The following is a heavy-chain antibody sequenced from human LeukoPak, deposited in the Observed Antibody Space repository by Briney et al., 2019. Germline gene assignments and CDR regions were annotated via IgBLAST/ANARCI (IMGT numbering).Heavy chain of an antibody. CDR1: EFTFSSYA. D-gene: IGHD3-22*01. J-gene: IGHJ4*02. Sequence: PGGSLRLSCAASEFTFSSYAMHWVHQAPGKGLEWVAVISYDGSNKYYADSVKGRFTISRDNSKNTLYLQMNSLRAEDTAVYYCARGASRNYYDSSGYRLLFDYWGQGTLVTVSS. CDR3: ARGASRNYYDSSGYRLLFDY. V-gene: IGHV3-30-3*01. CDR2: ISYDGSNK.